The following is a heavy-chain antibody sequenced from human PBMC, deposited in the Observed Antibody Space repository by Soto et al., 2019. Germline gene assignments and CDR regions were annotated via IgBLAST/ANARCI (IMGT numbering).Heavy chain of an antibody. Sequence: QVQLQESGPGLVKPSETLSLTCTVSGGSISSYYWSWIRQPPGKGLEWIGYIYSSGSTNYNPSLKIRVTISVVTSPYLFSLKLSSVTAADTAVYYCARVLVGAFDIWGQGTMVTVSS. V-gene: IGHV4-59*01. CDR1: GGSISSYY. D-gene: IGHD2-15*01. J-gene: IGHJ3*02. CDR2: IYSSGST. CDR3: ARVLVGAFDI.